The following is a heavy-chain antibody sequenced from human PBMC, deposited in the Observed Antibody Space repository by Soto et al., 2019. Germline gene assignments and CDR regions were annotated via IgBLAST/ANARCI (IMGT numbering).Heavy chain of an antibody. D-gene: IGHD6-13*01. J-gene: IGHJ5*02. CDR2: IIPIFGTA. V-gene: IGHV1-69*01. Sequence: QVQLVQSGAEVKKPGSSVKVSCKASGGTFSSYAISWVRQAPGQGLEGMGGIIPIFGTANYAQKFQGRVTITADESTSTDYMELRSQRSEDTAVYYCARAGYSSRPFDHWGQGPLVTVSS. CDR1: GGTFSSYA. CDR3: ARAGYSSRPFDH.